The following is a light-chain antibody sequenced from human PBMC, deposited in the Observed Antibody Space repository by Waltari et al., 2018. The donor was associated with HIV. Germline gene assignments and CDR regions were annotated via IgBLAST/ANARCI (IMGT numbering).Light chain of an antibody. V-gene: IGLV1-40*01. CDR1: SSNLGAGSD. CDR2: GDS. J-gene: IGLJ2*01. CDR3: QSSDSSPLVI. Sequence: QSVLTQPPSVSGAPGQWVTLSCAGTSSNLGAGSDVHWYQKLPGAAPKLLIYGDSNRPSGVPDRFTGSKSGTSASLAITGLQAEDEADYYCQSSDSSPLVIFGGGTTLTVL.